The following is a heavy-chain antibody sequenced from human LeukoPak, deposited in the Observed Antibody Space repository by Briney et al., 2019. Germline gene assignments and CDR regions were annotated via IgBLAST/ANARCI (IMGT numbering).Heavy chain of an antibody. J-gene: IGHJ4*02. CDR1: GFTFSSYA. D-gene: IGHD2-21*02. V-gene: IGHV3-23*01. Sequence: GGSLRLSCTASGFTFSSYAMTWVRQAPGKGLEWVSSISGSGAKTYYADSVKDRITISRDNSKNTPYLQMDSLRAGDTALYYCAKDRQDVVVTAIRFDSWGQGTLVTVSS. CDR2: ISGSGAKT. CDR3: AKDRQDVVVTAIRFDS.